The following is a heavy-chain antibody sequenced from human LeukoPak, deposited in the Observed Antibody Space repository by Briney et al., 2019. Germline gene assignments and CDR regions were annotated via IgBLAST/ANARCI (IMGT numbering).Heavy chain of an antibody. V-gene: IGHV3-66*02. CDR1: GFTVSSNY. J-gene: IGHJ4*02. D-gene: IGHD3-22*01. CDR3: ARDIATTYYYDSSGYYSDY. Sequence: GGSLRLSCAASGFTVSSNYMSWVRQAPGKGLEWVSVIYSGGSTYYADSVKGRFTISRDNSKNTLYLQMSSLRAEDTAVYYCARDIATTYYYDSSGYYSDYWGQGTLVTVSS. CDR2: IYSGGST.